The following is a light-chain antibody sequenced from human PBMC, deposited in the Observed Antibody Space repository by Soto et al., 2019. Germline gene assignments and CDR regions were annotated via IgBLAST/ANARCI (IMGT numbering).Light chain of an antibody. CDR3: TSYRSNSTPYV. V-gene: IGLV2-14*01. J-gene: IGLJ1*01. CDR2: EVT. Sequence: QSALTQPASVSGSPGQSITISCTGTNSDVETYNSVSWYQQHPDKAPKLIIYEVTNRPSGISNRFSGSKSANTASLTISGLQADDEAHYYCTSYRSNSTPYVFGTGTKLTVL. CDR1: NSDVETYNS.